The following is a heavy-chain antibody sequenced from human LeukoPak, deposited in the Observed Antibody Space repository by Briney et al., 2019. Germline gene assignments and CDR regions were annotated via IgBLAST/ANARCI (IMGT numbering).Heavy chain of an antibody. CDR3: ARTLMNSLGDYVPHYFDY. J-gene: IGHJ4*02. D-gene: IGHD4-17*01. V-gene: IGHV1-18*01. CDR2: ISAYNGNT. Sequence: ASVKVSCKASGYTFTSYGISWVRQAPGQGLEWMGWISAYNGNTNYAQKLQGRVTMTTDTSTSTAYMELRSLRSDDTAVYYCARTLMNSLGDYVPHYFDYWGQGTLVTVSS. CDR1: GYTFTSYG.